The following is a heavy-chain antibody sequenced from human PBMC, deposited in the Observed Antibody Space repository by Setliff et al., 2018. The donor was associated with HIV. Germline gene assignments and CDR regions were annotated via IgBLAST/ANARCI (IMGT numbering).Heavy chain of an antibody. D-gene: IGHD6-13*01. CDR2: IRYDGSNK. CDR1: GFTFSSYG. V-gene: IGHV3-30*02. CDR3: AKDITWYSSWYYLDY. J-gene: IGHJ4*02. Sequence: QPGGSLRLSCAASGFTFSSYGMHWVRQAPGKGLEWVAFIRYDGSNKYYADSVKGRFTISRDNSKNTLYLQMNSLRAEDTAVYYCAKDITWYSSWYYLDYLGQGTLVTVS.